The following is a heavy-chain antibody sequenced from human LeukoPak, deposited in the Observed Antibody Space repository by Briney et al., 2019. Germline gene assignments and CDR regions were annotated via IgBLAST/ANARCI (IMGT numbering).Heavy chain of an antibody. CDR1: GYTFTSYY. V-gene: IGHV1-46*01. D-gene: IGHD2-2*01. J-gene: IGHJ6*03. Sequence: ASVKVSCKASGYTFTSYYMHWVRQAPGQGLEWMGIINPSGGSTSYAQKFQGRVTMTRDTSTSTVYMELSSLRSEDTAVYYCARDFGLPYQRDYYYYMDVWGKGTTVTVSS. CDR2: INPSGGST. CDR3: ARDFGLPYQRDYYYYMDV.